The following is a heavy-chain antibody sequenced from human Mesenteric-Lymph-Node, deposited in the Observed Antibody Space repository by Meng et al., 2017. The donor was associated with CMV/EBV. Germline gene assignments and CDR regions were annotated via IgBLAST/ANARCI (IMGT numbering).Heavy chain of an antibody. CDR2: VHHSGTT. D-gene: IGHD3-22*01. CDR3: ARRGNYDSDYSEY. CDR1: GDSISNSTYY. J-gene: IGHJ4*02. V-gene: IGHV4-39*01. Sequence: QLQLQESGPGLVKPSATLSLSCIVSGDSISNSTYYWTWIRQPPGKGLEWIGSVHHSGTTYYNPSLKGRLTISVDTSANLFSLRLTTVIAADTATYYCARRGNYDSDYSEYWGQGTLVTVSS.